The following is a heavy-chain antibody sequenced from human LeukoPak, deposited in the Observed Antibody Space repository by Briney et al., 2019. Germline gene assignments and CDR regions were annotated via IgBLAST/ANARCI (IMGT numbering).Heavy chain of an antibody. CDR1: GYTFTSNY. J-gene: IGHJ3*02. D-gene: IGHD3-22*01. CDR2: INPNSGGT. Sequence: VASVKVSCKAFGYTFTSNYMHWVRQAPGQGLECMGWINPNSGGTNYAQRFQGRVTMTRDTSITTAYMELSRLRSDDTAVYYCARQPGRDYSESSGIEAFDIWGQGTMVTVSS. CDR3: ARQPGRDYSESSGIEAFDI. V-gene: IGHV1-2*02.